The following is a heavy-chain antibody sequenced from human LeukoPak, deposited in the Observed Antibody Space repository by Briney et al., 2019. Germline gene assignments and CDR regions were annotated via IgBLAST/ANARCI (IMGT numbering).Heavy chain of an antibody. D-gene: IGHD4-17*01. Sequence: GGSLRLSCAAPGFTFSSNYMSWVRQAPGKGLEWVSVIYSGGSTYYADSVKGRFTISRDNSKNTLYLQMNSLRAEDTAVYYCARDLRYSGAFDIWGQGTMVTVSS. CDR3: ARDLRYSGAFDI. CDR2: IYSGGST. CDR1: GFTFSSNY. V-gene: IGHV3-66*02. J-gene: IGHJ3*02.